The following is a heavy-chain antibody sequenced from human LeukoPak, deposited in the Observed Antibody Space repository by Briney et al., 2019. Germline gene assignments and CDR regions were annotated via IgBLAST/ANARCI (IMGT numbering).Heavy chain of an antibody. J-gene: IGHJ4*02. D-gene: IGHD3-9*01. CDR3: ARERELRYRFFDY. V-gene: IGHV3-30-3*01. CDR2: ISYDGSNK. CDR1: GFTFSSYA. Sequence: GGSLRLSCAASGFTFSSYAMHWVRQAPGKGLEWVAVISYDGSNKYYADSVKGRFTISRDNSRNTLYLQMNSLRAEDTAVYYCARERELRYRFFDYWGQGTLVTVSS.